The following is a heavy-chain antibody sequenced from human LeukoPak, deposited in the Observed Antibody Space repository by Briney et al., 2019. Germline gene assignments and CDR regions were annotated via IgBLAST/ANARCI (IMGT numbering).Heavy chain of an antibody. CDR3: AKAGLLWFGESWMDV. V-gene: IGHV3-7*01. CDR2: IKEDGSES. CDR1: EFIFSTYW. D-gene: IGHD3-10*01. Sequence: PGGSLRLSCAASEFIFSTYWMSWVRQAPGKGLEWVANIKEDGSESHYVDSVKGRFTISRDNAKNSLYLQMNSLRAEDTAMYFCAKAGLLWFGESWMDVWGQGTTVTVSS. J-gene: IGHJ6*02.